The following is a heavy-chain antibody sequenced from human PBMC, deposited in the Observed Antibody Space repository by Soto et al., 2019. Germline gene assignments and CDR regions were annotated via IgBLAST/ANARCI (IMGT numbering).Heavy chain of an antibody. Sequence: QVQLVQSGAEVKKPGASVKVSCKASGYTFTGYYMHWVRQAPGQGLEWMGWINPNSGGTNYAQKFQGRVTMTRDTSISTAYMELSRLRSDDTAVYYCAREGGYILLYYYYGMDVWGQGTTVTVSS. J-gene: IGHJ6*02. CDR3: AREGGYILLYYYYGMDV. CDR2: INPNSGGT. D-gene: IGHD5-18*01. CDR1: GYTFTGYY. V-gene: IGHV1-2*02.